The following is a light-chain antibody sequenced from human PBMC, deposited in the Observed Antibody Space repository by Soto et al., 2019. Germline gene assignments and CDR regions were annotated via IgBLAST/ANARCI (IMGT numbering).Light chain of an antibody. CDR3: QQYNNWWT. V-gene: IGKV3-15*01. J-gene: IGKJ1*01. CDR2: GAS. Sequence: EIVMTQSPATLSVSPGERATLSCRASQSVSSNLAWYQQKPGQAPRLLIYGASTRATGIPSRFSGSGSGTEFTLNISSLQSEDFAVYYGQQYNNWWTFGQGTKVEIK. CDR1: QSVSSN.